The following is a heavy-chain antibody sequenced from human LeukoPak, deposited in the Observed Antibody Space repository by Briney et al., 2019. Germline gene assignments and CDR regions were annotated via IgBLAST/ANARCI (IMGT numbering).Heavy chain of an antibody. CDR2: IYYSGST. Sequence: PSETLSLTCTASGGSISSGGYYWSWIRQHPGKGLEWIGCIYYSGSTYYNPSLKSRVTISVDTSKNQFSLKLSSVTAADTAVYYCARAHSSGYYSDFDYWGQGTLVTVSS. CDR3: ARAHSSGYYSDFDY. D-gene: IGHD3-22*01. J-gene: IGHJ4*02. CDR1: GGSISSGGYY. V-gene: IGHV4-31*03.